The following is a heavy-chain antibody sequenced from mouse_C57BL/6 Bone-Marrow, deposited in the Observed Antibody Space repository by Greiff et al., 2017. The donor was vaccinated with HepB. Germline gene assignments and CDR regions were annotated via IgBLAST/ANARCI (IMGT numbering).Heavy chain of an antibody. Sequence: SFTLSFNSSVYTFTSYFISLVKQITGQCLEWIGEIYPRSGNTYYNEKFKGKATLTADKSSSTAYMELRSLTSEDSAVYFCARPTGYAMDYWGQGTSVTVSS. CDR3: ARPTGYAMDY. J-gene: IGHJ4*01. CDR2: IYPRSGNT. V-gene: IGHV1-81*01. CDR1: VYTFTSYF. D-gene: IGHD4-1*02.